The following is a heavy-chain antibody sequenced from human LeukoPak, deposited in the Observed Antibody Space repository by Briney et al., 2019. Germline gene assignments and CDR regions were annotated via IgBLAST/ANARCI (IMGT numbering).Heavy chain of an antibody. Sequence: PSETLSLTCTVSGYSISSGYCWGWIRQPPGKGLEWIGSIYHSGSTYYNPSLKSRVTISVDTSKNQFSLKLSSVTAADTAVYYCARVELGIDNWFDPWGQGTLVTVSS. J-gene: IGHJ5*02. V-gene: IGHV4-38-2*02. CDR1: GYSISSGYC. CDR3: ARVELGIDNWFDP. CDR2: IYHSGST. D-gene: IGHD7-27*01.